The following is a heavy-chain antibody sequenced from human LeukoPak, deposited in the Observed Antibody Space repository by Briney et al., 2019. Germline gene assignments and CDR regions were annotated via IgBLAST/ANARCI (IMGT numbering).Heavy chain of an antibody. Sequence: ASVKVSCKASGYTFTSYAMNWVRQATGQGLEWMGWINTNTGNPTYAQGFTGRFVFSLDTSVSTAYLQISSLKAEDTAVYYCARTRLGYCSGGSCYRFPFDYWGQGTLVTVSS. V-gene: IGHV7-4-1*02. J-gene: IGHJ4*02. D-gene: IGHD2-15*01. CDR3: ARTRLGYCSGGSCYRFPFDY. CDR1: GYTFTSYA. CDR2: INTNTGNP.